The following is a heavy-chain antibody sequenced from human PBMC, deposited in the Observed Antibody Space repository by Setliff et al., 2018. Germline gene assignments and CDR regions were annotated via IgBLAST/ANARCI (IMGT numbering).Heavy chain of an antibody. J-gene: IGHJ3*01. CDR2: IYKSGST. CDR1: GGSVSSGSYY. CDR3: ARPLEESFGGVRDSDAFDV. V-gene: IGHV4-61*09. D-gene: IGHD3-16*01. Sequence: PSETLSLTCTVSGGSVSSGSYYWSWIRQPAGKGLEWFGHIYKSGSTNYNPSLKSRVTMSLDTSKNQFSLNLYSVTAADTAVYYCARPLEESFGGVRDSDAFDVWGQGTMVTVSS.